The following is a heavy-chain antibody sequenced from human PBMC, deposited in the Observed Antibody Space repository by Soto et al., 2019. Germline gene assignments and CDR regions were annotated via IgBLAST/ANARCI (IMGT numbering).Heavy chain of an antibody. CDR2: TSYDGSDK. D-gene: IGHD2-2*01. V-gene: IGHV3-30*18. CDR1: GFTFSSYG. Sequence: QVQLLESGGGVVQPGRSLRLSCAACGFTFSSYGMHWVRQAPGKGLEWVAVTSYDGSDKSYADSVRGRFTISRDNSKNTLYLKMNSLRAEDTAVYYCAKDLNSQLIHYFDYWGQGTLVTVSS. J-gene: IGHJ4*02. CDR3: AKDLNSQLIHYFDY.